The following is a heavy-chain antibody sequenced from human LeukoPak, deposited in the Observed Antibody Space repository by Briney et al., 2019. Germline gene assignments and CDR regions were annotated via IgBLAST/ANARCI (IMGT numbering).Heavy chain of an antibody. Sequence: SETLSLTCTVSGGSISSYYWSWIRQPPGKGLEWIGYIYYSGSTNYNPSLKSRVTISVDTSKNQFSLKLSSVTAADTAVYYCARGLATYYDILTGQYYFDYWGQGTLVTVSS. D-gene: IGHD3-9*01. J-gene: IGHJ4*02. CDR2: IYYSGST. V-gene: IGHV4-59*01. CDR3: ARGLATYYDILTGQYYFDY. CDR1: GGSISSYY.